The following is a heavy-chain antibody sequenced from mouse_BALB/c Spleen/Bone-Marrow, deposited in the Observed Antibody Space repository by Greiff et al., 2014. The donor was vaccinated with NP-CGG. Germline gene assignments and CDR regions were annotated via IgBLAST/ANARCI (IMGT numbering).Heavy chain of an antibody. J-gene: IGHJ1*01. CDR3: ARVTTDWYFDV. D-gene: IGHD1-1*01. CDR1: GYSFTCYF. CDR2: INPYNGDT. V-gene: IGHV1-20*02. Sequence: EVQLVESGPELVKPGASAKISCKASGYSFTCYFMNWVMQSHGKSLEWIGRINPYNGDTFYNQKFKGKATLTVDKSSSTAHMELRSLASEDSAVYYCARVTTDWYFDVWGAGTTVTVSS.